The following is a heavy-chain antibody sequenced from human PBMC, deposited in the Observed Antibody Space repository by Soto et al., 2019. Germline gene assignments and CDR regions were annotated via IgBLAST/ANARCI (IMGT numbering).Heavy chain of an antibody. J-gene: IGHJ4*02. CDR3: ARGRYGDY. V-gene: IGHV1-18*01. Sequence: QVHLGQSGAELKKPGAPGKVPGKASGYTFTSNGITWVRQAPGQGLEWMGGIGAHNGNTDKAQKLQGRVMVTRDTSTSTAYMELRSLISDDTAVYYCARGRYGDYWGQGALVTVSS. CDR2: IGAHNGNT. CDR1: GYTFTSNG. D-gene: IGHD1-1*01.